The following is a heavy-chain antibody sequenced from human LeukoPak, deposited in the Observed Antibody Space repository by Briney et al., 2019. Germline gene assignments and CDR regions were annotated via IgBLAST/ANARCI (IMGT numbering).Heavy chain of an antibody. J-gene: IGHJ4*02. V-gene: IGHV3-33*01. Sequence: PGGSLRLSCAASGFTFSHCGMHWVRQAPGKGLEWVAVIRYDGSNKYYADSVKGRFTISRDNSKSTLYLQMNSLGVEDTAVYYCTRDIASNYFDYWGQGTLVTVSS. CDR1: GFTFSHCG. CDR2: IRYDGSNK. D-gene: IGHD2-2*01. CDR3: TRDIASNYFDY.